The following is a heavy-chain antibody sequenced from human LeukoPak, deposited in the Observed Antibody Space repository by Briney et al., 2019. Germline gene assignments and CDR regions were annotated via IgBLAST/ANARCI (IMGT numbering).Heavy chain of an antibody. CDR1: GFTVSSNY. CDR3: AREPIYYYDSSGYVDA. D-gene: IGHD3-22*01. J-gene: IGHJ3*01. Sequence: PGGSLRLSCAVSGFTVSSNYMSWVRQAPGKGLEWVSDIYSGGSTYYADSVKGRFTISRDNSRNTLYLQMNSLRAEDTAVYYCAREPIYYYDSSGYVDAWGQGTMVTVSS. V-gene: IGHV3-66*02. CDR2: IYSGGST.